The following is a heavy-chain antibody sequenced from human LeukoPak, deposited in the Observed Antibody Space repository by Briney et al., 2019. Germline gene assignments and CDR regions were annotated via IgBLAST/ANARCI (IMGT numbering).Heavy chain of an antibody. V-gene: IGHV5-51*01. D-gene: IGHD4-11*01. CDR2: MYPADSNT. Sequence: GESLKISCKGSGINFTTYCIGWVRQMPGKGLEWMGIMYPADSNTRYSPSFQGQVTISADKSTNTAYLQWSSLKASDTAMYYCARQWWGNDYMPKYNWFDPWGQGTLVTVSS. CDR3: ARQWWGNDYMPKYNWFDP. CDR1: GINFTTYC. J-gene: IGHJ5*02.